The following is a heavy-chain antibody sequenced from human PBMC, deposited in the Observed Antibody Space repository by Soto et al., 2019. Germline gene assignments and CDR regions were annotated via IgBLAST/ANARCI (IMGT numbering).Heavy chain of an antibody. J-gene: IGHJ2*01. D-gene: IGHD3-22*01. Sequence: EVQLVESGGGLVKPGGSLRLSCAASGFTFSTYTMNWVRQAPGKGLEWVSSITTSSIYIYYADSVEGRFTISRDNAKSSLYLEMNSLRDEDTAVYYCAGGDGSAYLNGYFDLWGRGTLVTGSS. CDR3: AGGDGSAYLNGYFDL. CDR2: ITTSSIYI. CDR1: GFTFSTYT. V-gene: IGHV3-21*01.